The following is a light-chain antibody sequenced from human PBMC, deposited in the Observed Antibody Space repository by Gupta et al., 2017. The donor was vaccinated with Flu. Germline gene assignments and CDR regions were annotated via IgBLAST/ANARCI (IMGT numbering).Light chain of an antibody. CDR1: SSDVGGYNY. V-gene: IGLV2-14*01. Sequence: QSALTQPASVSGSPGQSITISCTGTSSDVGGYNYVSWYQQHPGKAPKLMIYEVSNRPSGVSNRFSGSKSGNTASLTISGLQAEDEADYYCSSYTSIQQVVFGTGTKVTVL. J-gene: IGLJ1*01. CDR2: EVS. CDR3: SSYTSIQQVV.